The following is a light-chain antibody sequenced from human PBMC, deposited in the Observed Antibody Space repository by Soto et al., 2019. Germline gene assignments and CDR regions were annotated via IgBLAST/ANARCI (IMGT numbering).Light chain of an antibody. J-gene: IGKJ1*01. V-gene: IGKV1-5*03. Sequence: DIQMTQSPSTLSASVGDRVTITCRASQYIGRSLAWYQQKPGKAPKVLIYQASSLDSGDPSRFSGSGSGTQFPLTINTLQPDDFATYYCQQYEYYWTFGQGTKVDIQ. CDR3: QQYEYYWT. CDR2: QAS. CDR1: QYIGRS.